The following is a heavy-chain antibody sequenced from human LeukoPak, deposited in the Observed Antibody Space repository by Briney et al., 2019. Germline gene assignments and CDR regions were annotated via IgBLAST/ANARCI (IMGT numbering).Heavy chain of an antibody. CDR2: IKQDGSEK. V-gene: IGHV3-7*01. CDR3: AQGLEGFGGYCSGGSCYFSY. J-gene: IGHJ4*02. CDR1: GFTFSIYW. D-gene: IGHD2-15*01. Sequence: GGSLRLSCAASGFTFSIYWMSWVRQAPGKGRGWVANIKQDGSEKYYVDSVKGRFTISRDNAKNSLYLQMNSLRAEDTAVYYCAQGLEGFGGYCSGGSCYFSYWGQGTLVTVSS.